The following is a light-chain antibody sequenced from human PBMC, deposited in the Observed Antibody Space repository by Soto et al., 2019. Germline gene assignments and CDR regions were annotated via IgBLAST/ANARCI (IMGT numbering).Light chain of an antibody. V-gene: IGKV3-20*01. CDR1: QSVSSSY. Sequence: EILLTQSPGTLSWSPGERATLSWRAGQSVSSSYLAWYQQKPCQAPRLLIYGASSRATVIPDRFSGSGSGTDFTLTISRLEPPDLAVYYCQQYGSSPPWTFDQGTQVDI. CDR3: QQYGSSPPWT. CDR2: GAS. J-gene: IGKJ1*01.